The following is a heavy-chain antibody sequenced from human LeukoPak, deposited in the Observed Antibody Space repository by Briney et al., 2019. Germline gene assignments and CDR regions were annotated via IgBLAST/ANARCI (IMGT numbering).Heavy chain of an antibody. V-gene: IGHV3-64D*09. D-gene: IGHD3-22*01. CDR2: ISSNGGST. Sequence: PGGALRLSCSAPGFTFSYYALHWGRQAAGKGLEVVFGISSNGGSTYYADSLKGRFTVSRDNSNNTLYLQMSSLRAEDTAIYYCAKGPTYDSLPYYFDYWGQGTLVTVSS. CDR1: GFTFSYYA. J-gene: IGHJ4*02. CDR3: AKGPTYDSLPYYFDY.